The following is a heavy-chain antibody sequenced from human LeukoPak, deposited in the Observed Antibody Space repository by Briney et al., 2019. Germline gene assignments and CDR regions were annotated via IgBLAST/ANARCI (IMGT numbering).Heavy chain of an antibody. CDR2: IYSNGRT. J-gene: IGHJ4*02. D-gene: IGHD6-19*01. V-gene: IGHV4-59*12. Sequence: SSETLSLTCAVSGGSISGYYWSWIRQSPGRGLEYIGHIYSNGRTDYNPSLKSRVTISVDTSRNQFSLKLSSVTAADTAVYYCARVVAGYFDYWGQGTLVTVSS. CDR1: GGSISGYY. CDR3: ARVVAGYFDY.